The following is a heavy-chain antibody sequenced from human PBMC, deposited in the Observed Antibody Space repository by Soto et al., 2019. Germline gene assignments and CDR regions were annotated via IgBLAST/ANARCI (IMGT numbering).Heavy chain of an antibody. CDR3: DRLYHENWLDP. V-gene: IGHV4-30-2*01. D-gene: IGHD3-16*01. J-gene: IGHJ5*02. CDR1: GGSISSGGYS. Sequence: SETLSLTCAVSGGSISSGGYSWSWIRQPPGKGLEWIGYIYHSGSTYYNPSLKSRVTISVDRSKNQFSLKLSSVNAADTAVYYCDRLYHENWLDPWGQGTLVTVSS. CDR2: IYHSGST.